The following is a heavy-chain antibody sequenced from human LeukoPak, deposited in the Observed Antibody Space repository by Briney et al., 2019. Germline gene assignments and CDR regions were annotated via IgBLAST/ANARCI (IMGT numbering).Heavy chain of an antibody. CDR3: ARVGVLIDY. Sequence: GGSLRLSCAASGFTFSSYSMNWVRQAPGEGLEWVSYISSSSSTIYYADSVKGRFTISRDNAKNSLYLQMNSLRAEDTAVYYCARVGVLIDYWGQGTLVTVSS. CDR2: ISSSSSTI. V-gene: IGHV3-48*01. CDR1: GFTFSSYS. J-gene: IGHJ4*02. D-gene: IGHD1-1*01.